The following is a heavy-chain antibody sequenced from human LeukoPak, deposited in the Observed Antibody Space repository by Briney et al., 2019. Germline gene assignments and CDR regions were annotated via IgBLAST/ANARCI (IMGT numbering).Heavy chain of an antibody. Sequence: SETLSLTCTVSSGSISTSNYYWGWVRQPPGKGLEWIGSIYYSGSTYYNPSLKSRVTISVDTSKNQFSLKLSSVTAADTAVYYCARLLRGGFDYWGQGTLVTVSS. V-gene: IGHV4-39*01. J-gene: IGHJ4*02. CDR2: IYYSGST. CDR3: ARLLRGGFDY. D-gene: IGHD3-3*01. CDR1: SGSISTSNYY.